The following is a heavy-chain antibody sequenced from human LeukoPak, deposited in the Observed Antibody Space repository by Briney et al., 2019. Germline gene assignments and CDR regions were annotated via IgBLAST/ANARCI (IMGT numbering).Heavy chain of an antibody. CDR1: GGTFSSYA. Sequence: ASVKVSCKASGGTFSSYAISWVRQAPGQGLEWMGGIIPIFGTANYAQKFQGRVTITADESTSTAYMELSSLRSADTAVYYCARALCTSCPGPHYYYYMDVWGKGTTVTVSS. J-gene: IGHJ6*03. V-gene: IGHV1-69*13. CDR2: IIPIFGTA. CDR3: ARALCTSCPGPHYYYYMDV. D-gene: IGHD2-2*01.